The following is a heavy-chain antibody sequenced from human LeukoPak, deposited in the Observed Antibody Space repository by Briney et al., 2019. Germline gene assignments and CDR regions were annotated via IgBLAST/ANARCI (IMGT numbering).Heavy chain of an antibody. V-gene: IGHV4-59*01. CDR2: IYYSGST. D-gene: IGHD3-22*01. CDR3: ARDTGGYYDSSGYIYTSGWFDP. Sequence: SETLSLTCTVSGGSISSYYWSWIRQPPGKGLEWIGYIYYSGSTNYNPSLKSRVTISVDTSKNQFSLKLSSVTAADTAVYYCARDTGGYYDSSGYIYTSGWFDPWGQGTLVTVSS. CDR1: GGSISSYY. J-gene: IGHJ5*02.